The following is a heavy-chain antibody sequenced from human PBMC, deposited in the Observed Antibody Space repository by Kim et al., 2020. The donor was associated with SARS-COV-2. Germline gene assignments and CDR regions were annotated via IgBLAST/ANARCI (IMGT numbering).Heavy chain of an antibody. CDR3: TRDRLDFWSGYTLYY. Sequence: GGSLRLSCTASGFTFGGYAMSWVRQAPGKGLEWVGFIRSKAYGGTTEYAASVKGRFTISRDDSKSIAYLQMNSLKTADTAVSYCTRDRLDFWSGYTLYY. CDR2: IRSKAYGGTT. V-gene: IGHV3-49*04. D-gene: IGHD3-3*01. J-gene: IGHJ6*01. CDR1: GFTFGGYA.